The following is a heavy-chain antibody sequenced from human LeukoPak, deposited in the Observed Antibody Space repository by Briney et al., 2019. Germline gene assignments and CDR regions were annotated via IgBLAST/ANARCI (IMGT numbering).Heavy chain of an antibody. CDR2: IKGDGSDK. CDR1: GFTFSSYS. Sequence: GGSLRLSCAASGFTFSSYSMNWVRQAPGKGLEWVAKIKGDGSDKYYLDSVKGRFTISRDNAKNLLYLQMNSLRFEDTAVYYCAKEEGGGSCHDYWGQGTLVTVSS. V-gene: IGHV3-7*01. J-gene: IGHJ4*02. D-gene: IGHD2-15*01. CDR3: AKEEGGGSCHDY.